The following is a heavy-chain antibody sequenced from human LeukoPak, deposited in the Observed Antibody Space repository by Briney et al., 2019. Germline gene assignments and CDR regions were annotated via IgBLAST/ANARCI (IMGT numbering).Heavy chain of an antibody. CDR2: INGDGGSR. CDR3: ASASPHRIAAGGDY. V-gene: IGHV3-74*01. D-gene: IGHD6-13*01. Sequence: GGSLRLSCAASGFTFSSYAMSWVRQAPGKGLVWVSRINGDGGSRNYADSVKGRFTISRDNAKKTLYLQMNSLRAEDTAVYYCASASPHRIAAGGDYWGQGTLVTVSS. J-gene: IGHJ4*02. CDR1: GFTFSSYA.